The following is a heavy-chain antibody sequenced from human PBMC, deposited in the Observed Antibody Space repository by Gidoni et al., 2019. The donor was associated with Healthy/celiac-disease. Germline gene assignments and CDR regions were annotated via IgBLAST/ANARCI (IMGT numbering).Heavy chain of an antibody. CDR3: TRAPRYYDSSGYYSFDY. V-gene: IGHV3-49*03. CDR1: VFTFGAYA. CDR2: MRSKAYGGTT. J-gene: IGHJ4*02. Sequence: ELRLVAAGVGVLQPGRSLGPPCTAPVFTFGAYATRWFRQARGKGLVWVGFMRSKAYGGTTEHATSVKGRFTISRDDSQGIAQLQVNSLKTEDTAVYYCTRAPRYYDSSGYYSFDYWGQGTLVTVSS. D-gene: IGHD3-22*01.